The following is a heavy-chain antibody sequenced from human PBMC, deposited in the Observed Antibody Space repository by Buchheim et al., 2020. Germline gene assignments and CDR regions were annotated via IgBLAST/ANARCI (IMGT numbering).Heavy chain of an antibody. J-gene: IGHJ4*02. V-gene: IGHV2-5*02. D-gene: IGHD4/OR15-4a*01. CDR3: AHRGPIREYSYGATFDY. CDR1: GFSLSTSGVG. Sequence: QITLKESGPTLVKPTQTLTLTCTFSGFSLSTSGVGVGWIRQPPGKALEWLALIYWDDDKRYSPSLKSRLTITKDPSKNQVVLTMTNMDPVDTATYYCAHRGPIREYSYGATFDYWGQGTL. CDR2: IYWDDDK.